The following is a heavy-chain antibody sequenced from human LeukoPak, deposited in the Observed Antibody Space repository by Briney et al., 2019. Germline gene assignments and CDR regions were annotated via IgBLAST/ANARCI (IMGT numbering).Heavy chain of an antibody. Sequence: SETLSLTCTVSGGSISSGCYYWSWIRQPPGLGLVWIVYICYSASTYYTLSRKGRVTVAVDTSKHHSSMKLSSVTAAATAVYYSARSIVEDRLGYFDYWGQGTLVTVSS. J-gene: IGHJ4*02. V-gene: IGHV4-31*03. CDR3: ARSIVEDRLGYFDY. CDR1: GGSISSGCYY. D-gene: IGHD2-21*01. CDR2: ICYSAST.